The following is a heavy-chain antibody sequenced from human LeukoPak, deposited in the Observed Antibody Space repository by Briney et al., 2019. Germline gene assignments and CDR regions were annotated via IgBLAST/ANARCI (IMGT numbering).Heavy chain of an antibody. J-gene: IGHJ6*03. D-gene: IGHD3-10*01. CDR2: IYYSGST. CDR3: ARDERYYYGSGSSEYYYYYMDV. CDR1: GGSISSSGYY. Sequence: PETLSLTCTVSGGSISSSGYYWGWIRQPPGKGLEWIGSIYYSGSTYYNPSLKSRVTISVDTSKNHFSLKLSSVTAADTAVYYCARDERYYYGSGSSEYYYYYMDVWGKGTTVTVSS. V-gene: IGHV4-39*07.